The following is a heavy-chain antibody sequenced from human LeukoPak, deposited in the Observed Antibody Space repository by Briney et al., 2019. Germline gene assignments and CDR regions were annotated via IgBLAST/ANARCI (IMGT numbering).Heavy chain of an antibody. D-gene: IGHD6-13*01. V-gene: IGHV4-39*07. J-gene: IGHJ4*02. Sequence: SETLSLTCTVSGGSIRSGNYYWSWIRQPPGKGLEWIGGIYHSGSTYYNPSLKSRVTISVDTSKNQFSLKLSSVTAADTAVYYCARVRSSSWSPVSDYWGQGTLVTVSS. CDR2: IYHSGST. CDR1: GGSIRSGNYY. CDR3: ARVRSSSWSPVSDY.